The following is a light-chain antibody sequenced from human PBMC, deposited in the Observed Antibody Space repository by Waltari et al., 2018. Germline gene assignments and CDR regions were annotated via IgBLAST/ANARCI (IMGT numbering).Light chain of an antibody. CDR1: NIGSKR. V-gene: IGLV3-21*04. J-gene: IGLJ3*02. CDR3: QVWDSDSDHPWV. CDR2: YDS. Sequence: YVLTQSPSMSVALGQTARIPCGGNNIGSKRVHWYRQKSGKAPVMVMCYDSDRPSGIPERFSGSNSGNTATLTISRGEAGDEADYYCQVWDSDSDHPWVFGGGTKLTVL.